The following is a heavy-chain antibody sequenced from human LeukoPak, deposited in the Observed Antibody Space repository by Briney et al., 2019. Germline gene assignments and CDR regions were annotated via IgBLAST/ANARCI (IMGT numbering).Heavy chain of an antibody. CDR1: GFTFSSYD. CDR2: IGTAGDT. V-gene: IGHV3-13*01. J-gene: IGHJ5*02. Sequence: GGSLRLSCAASGFTFSSYDMHWVRQATGKGLEWVSAIGTAGDTYYPASVKGRFTISRENAKNSLYLQMNSLRAGDTAVYYCARAKSRRSYDFWSGEFDPWGQGTLVTVSS. CDR3: ARAKSRRSYDFWSGEFDP. D-gene: IGHD3-3*01.